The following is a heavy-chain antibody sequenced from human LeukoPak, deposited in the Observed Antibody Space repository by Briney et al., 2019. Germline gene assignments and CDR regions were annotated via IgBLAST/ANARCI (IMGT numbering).Heavy chain of an antibody. Sequence: GGSLRLSCAASGVTFSNYEMNWVRQAPGKGLEWGSYISSSGGTIYYADSVKGGVTISRENAKHSLYLQINTLRAEDTAVYHCARTSTNYFDYWGQGTLVTVSS. D-gene: IGHD1-26*01. V-gene: IGHV3-48*03. CDR3: ARTSTNYFDY. CDR2: ISSSGGTI. J-gene: IGHJ4*02. CDR1: GVTFSNYE.